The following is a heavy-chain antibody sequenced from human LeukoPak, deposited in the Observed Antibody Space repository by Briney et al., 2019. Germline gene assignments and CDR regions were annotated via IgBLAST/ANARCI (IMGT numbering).Heavy chain of an antibody. CDR2: IYYSGST. CDR3: ARGYCSGGSCYDY. CDR1: GGSFSDYY. V-gene: IGHV4-31*11. J-gene: IGHJ4*02. Sequence: SETLSLTCAVSGGSFSDYYWSWIRQHPGKGLEWIGYIYYSGSTYYNPSLKSRVTISVDTSKNQFSLKLSSVTAADTAVYYCARGYCSGGSCYDYWGQGTLVTVSS. D-gene: IGHD2-15*01.